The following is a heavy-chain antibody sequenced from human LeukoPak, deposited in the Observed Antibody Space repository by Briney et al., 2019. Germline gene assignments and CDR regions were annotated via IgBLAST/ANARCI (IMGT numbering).Heavy chain of an antibody. CDR1: GDTSTSYG. D-gene: IGHD2-15*01. CDR2: ISGYNGNT. V-gene: IGHV1-18*04. Sequence: ASVKVSCKASGDTSTSYGISWVRQAPGQGLEWMGWISGYNGNTKYAQRLQDRVTMTTDTSTSTAYMELRGLRSDDTAVYYCARDYCSGGTCYSFSSHYFDSWGQGTLVTVSS. J-gene: IGHJ4*02. CDR3: ARDYCSGGTCYSFSSHYFDS.